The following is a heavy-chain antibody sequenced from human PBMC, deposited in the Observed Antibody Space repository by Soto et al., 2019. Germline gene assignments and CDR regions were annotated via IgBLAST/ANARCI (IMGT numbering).Heavy chain of an antibody. CDR1: GFTFSSYA. Sequence: GGSLRLSCAASGFTFSSYAMSWVRQAPGKGLEWVSAISGSGGSTYYADSVKGRFTISRDNSKNTLYLQMNSLRAEDTAVYYCAKAHRDIVVVPAAYVDYWGQRTLVTVSS. D-gene: IGHD2-2*01. J-gene: IGHJ4*02. CDR2: ISGSGGST. V-gene: IGHV3-23*01. CDR3: AKAHRDIVVVPAAYVDY.